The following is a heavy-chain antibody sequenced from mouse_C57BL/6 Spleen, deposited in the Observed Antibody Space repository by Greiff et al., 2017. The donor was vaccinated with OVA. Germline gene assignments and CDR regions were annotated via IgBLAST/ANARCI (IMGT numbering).Heavy chain of an antibody. Sequence: QVQLQQSGPELVKPGASVKISCKASGYAFSSSWMNWVKQRPGKGLEWIGRIYPGDGDTNYNGKFKGKATLTADKSSSTAYMQLSSLPSDDSAVDFCARDSSGYGFDYWGQGTTLTVAS. CDR3: ARDSSGYGFDY. CDR1: GYAFSSSW. D-gene: IGHD3-2*02. CDR2: IYPGDGDT. J-gene: IGHJ2*01. V-gene: IGHV1-82*01.